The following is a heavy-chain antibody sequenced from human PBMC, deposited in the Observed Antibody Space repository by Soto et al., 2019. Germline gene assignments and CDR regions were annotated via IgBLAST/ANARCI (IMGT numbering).Heavy chain of an antibody. CDR3: TREQSDDNYFDP. D-gene: IGHD6-19*01. J-gene: IGHJ5*02. V-gene: IGHV4-61*08. CDR1: VAARSSGGYF. Sequence: SETLSLACTVPVAARSSGGYFYTWFLQPPGKGLEWLGYIYYSGGTNYNPSLKSRVTISLDKSKSQFSLRLISVTAADTAVYYCTREQSDDNYFDPWGQGTLVTVSS. CDR2: IYYSGGT.